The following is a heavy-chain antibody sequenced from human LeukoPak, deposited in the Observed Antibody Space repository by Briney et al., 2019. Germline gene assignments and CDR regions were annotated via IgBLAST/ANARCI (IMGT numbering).Heavy chain of an antibody. V-gene: IGHV4-31*03. Sequence: SETLSLTCTVSGGSISSGGYYWSWIRQHPGKGLEWIGYIYYSGSTYYNPSLKSRVTISVDTSKNQFSLKLSSMTAADTALYYCAKPGEASNYYFDRWGQGALVTVSS. J-gene: IGHJ4*02. D-gene: IGHD2-21*01. CDR2: IYYSGST. CDR1: GGSISSGGYY. CDR3: AKPGEASNYYFDR.